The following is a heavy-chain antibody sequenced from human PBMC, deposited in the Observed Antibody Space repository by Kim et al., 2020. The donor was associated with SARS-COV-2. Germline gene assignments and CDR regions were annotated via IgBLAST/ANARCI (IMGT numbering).Heavy chain of an antibody. CDR2: IKSKTDGGTT. CDR3: TTSGGYVPLEQEVSY. D-gene: IGHD5-12*01. J-gene: IGHJ4*02. CDR1: GFTFSNAW. V-gene: IGHV3-15*01. Sequence: GGSLRLSCAASGFTFSNAWMSWVRQAPGKGLEWVGRIKSKTDGGTTDYAAPVKGRFTISRDDSKNTLYLQMNSLKTEDTAVYYCTTSGGYVPLEQEVSYWGQGTLVTVSS.